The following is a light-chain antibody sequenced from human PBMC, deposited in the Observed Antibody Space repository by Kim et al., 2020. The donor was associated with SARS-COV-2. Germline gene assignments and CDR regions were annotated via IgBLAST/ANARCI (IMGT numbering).Light chain of an antibody. J-gene: IGKJ4*01. V-gene: IGKV3-15*01. CDR1: LSVGSS. CDR2: GAS. Sequence: EVVMAQSPATLSVSPGEGATLSCRASLSVGSSLAWYQQKPGQAPRLLIYGASTRATGIPARFSGSGSGTEFTLTISSLQSEDFAVFYCQQYNDCPLTFGGGTKVDIK. CDR3: QQYNDCPLT.